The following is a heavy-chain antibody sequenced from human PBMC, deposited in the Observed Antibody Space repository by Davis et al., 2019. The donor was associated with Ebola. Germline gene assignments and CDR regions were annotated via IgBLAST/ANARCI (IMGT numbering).Heavy chain of an antibody. J-gene: IGHJ4*02. D-gene: IGHD4-17*01. CDR3: ARDIGDTVTTQLDY. Sequence: GESLKISCAASGFTFSSYSMNWVRQAPGKGLEWVSYISKSSSAIYYADSVKGRFTISRDNAKNSLYLQMNSLRAEDTAVYYCARDIGDTVTTQLDYWGQGTLVTVSS. V-gene: IGHV3-48*04. CDR2: ISKSSSAI. CDR1: GFTFSSYS.